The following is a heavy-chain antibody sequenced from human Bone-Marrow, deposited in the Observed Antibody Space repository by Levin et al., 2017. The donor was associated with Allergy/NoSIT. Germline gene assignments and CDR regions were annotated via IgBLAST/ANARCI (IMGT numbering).Heavy chain of an antibody. CDR1: GYTFTSYY. CDR2: INPSGGST. V-gene: IGHV1-46*01. J-gene: IGHJ5*02. D-gene: IGHD1-26*01. Sequence: VASVKVSCKASGYTFTSYYMHWVRQAPGQGLEWMGIINPSGGSTSYAQKFQGRVTMTRDTSTSTVYMELSSLRSEDTAVYYCARDHTPEGWEPRPLSGFDPWGQGTLVTVSS. CDR3: ARDHTPEGWEPRPLSGFDP.